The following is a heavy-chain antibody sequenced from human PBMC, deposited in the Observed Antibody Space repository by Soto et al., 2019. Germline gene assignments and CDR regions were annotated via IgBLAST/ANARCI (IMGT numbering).Heavy chain of an antibody. CDR1: GFTFSSYG. CDR3: ARVVGYGFDI. J-gene: IGHJ3*02. Sequence: QVQLVESGGGVVQPGRSLRLSCAASGFTFSSYGMHWVRQAPGKGVEWVAVIWYDGSNKYYADSAKGRLTISRDKYKNTLYLQMNSLRAEDTAVYYCARVVGYGFDIWGQGTMVTVSS. CDR2: IWYDGSNK. V-gene: IGHV3-33*01. D-gene: IGHD6-25*01.